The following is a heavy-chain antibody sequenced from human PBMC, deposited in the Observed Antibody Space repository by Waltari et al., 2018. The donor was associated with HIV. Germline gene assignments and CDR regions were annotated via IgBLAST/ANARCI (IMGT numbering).Heavy chain of an antibody. Sequence: QVQFVQSGAEVKKPGASVKISCKTSGHTFTSYAIHWVRQAPGQRLEWMGWINTANGNTEYSQTFQGRVTMTWDTSAETVYMDLRSLRSEDTALYYCARGGWELYWGQGTLVTVSS. CDR3: ARGGWELY. CDR2: INTANGNT. J-gene: IGHJ4*02. D-gene: IGHD1-26*01. V-gene: IGHV1-3*04. CDR1: GHTFTSYA.